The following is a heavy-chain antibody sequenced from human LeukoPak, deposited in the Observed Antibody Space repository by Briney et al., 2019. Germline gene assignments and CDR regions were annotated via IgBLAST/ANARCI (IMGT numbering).Heavy chain of an antibody. J-gene: IGHJ4*02. V-gene: IGHV3-7*01. Sequence: GGSLRLSCAASGFTFSNYLMTWVRQGPGRGLGRVCDIKADGSGRYYFDSLKGRCTTLRDNATNTLFLQMNSLRAEDTAVYYSARDHFYYEISGPRFDFWGQGTRVTVSS. CDR2: IKADGSGR. D-gene: IGHD3-16*01. CDR3: ARDHFYYEISGPRFDF. CDR1: GFTFSNYL.